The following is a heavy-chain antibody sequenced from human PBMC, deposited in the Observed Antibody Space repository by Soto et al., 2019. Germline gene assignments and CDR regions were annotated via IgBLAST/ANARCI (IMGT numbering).Heavy chain of an antibody. Sequence: QVQLVESGGGVVQPGRSLGLSCAASGFTFSSYAMHWVRQAPGKGLEWVAVISYDGSNKYYADSVKGRFTISRDNSKNTLYLQMNSLRAEDTAVYYCARGGIAVAGTGGYWGQGTLVTVSS. D-gene: IGHD6-19*01. CDR1: GFTFSSYA. V-gene: IGHV3-30-3*01. CDR3: ARGGIAVAGTGGY. CDR2: ISYDGSNK. J-gene: IGHJ4*02.